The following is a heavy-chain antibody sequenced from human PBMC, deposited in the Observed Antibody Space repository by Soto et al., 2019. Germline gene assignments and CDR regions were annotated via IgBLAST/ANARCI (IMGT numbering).Heavy chain of an antibody. CDR1: GGSISSGGYY. CDR3: ARERRMGTCDY. D-gene: IGHD1-1*01. J-gene: IGHJ4*02. CDR2: IYYSGST. V-gene: IGHV4-31*03. Sequence: SETLSLTCTVSGGSISSGGYYWSWIRQHPGKGLEWIGYIYYSGSTYYNPSLKSRVTISVDTSKNQFSLKLNSVTAADTAVYYCARERRMGTCDYWAQGALVTVSS.